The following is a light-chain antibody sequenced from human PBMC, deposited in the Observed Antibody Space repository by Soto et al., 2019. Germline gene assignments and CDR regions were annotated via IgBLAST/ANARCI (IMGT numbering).Light chain of an antibody. J-gene: IGLJ1*01. CDR1: SSNIGSNY. CDR3: AAWDDSRSGYV. Sequence: QSVLTQPPSASGTPGQRVTISCSGSSSNIGSNYVYWYQQLPGTAPKLLIYSNNQRPSGVPDRFSGSKSGTSASLAISGLRSEDEADYYCAAWDDSRSGYVFGTGTQLTVL. CDR2: SNN. V-gene: IGLV1-47*02.